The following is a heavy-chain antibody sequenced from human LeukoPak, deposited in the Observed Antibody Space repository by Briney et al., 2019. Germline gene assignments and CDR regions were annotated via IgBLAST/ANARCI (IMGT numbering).Heavy chain of an antibody. CDR2: IRYDGSNK. Sequence: PGGSLRLSCAASGFTFSSYGMHSVRQAPGQGLEWVAFIRYDGSNKYYADSVKGRFTISRDNSKNTLYLQMNSLRAEDTAVYYCAKGRCSSTSCYPRGYDAFDIWGQGTMVTVSS. D-gene: IGHD2-2*01. CDR1: GFTFSSYG. CDR3: AKGRCSSTSCYPRGYDAFDI. J-gene: IGHJ3*02. V-gene: IGHV3-30*02.